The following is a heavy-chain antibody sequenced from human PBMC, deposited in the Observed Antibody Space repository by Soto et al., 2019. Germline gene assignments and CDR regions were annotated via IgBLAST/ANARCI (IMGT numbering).Heavy chain of an antibody. J-gene: IGHJ4*01. Sequence: QVQLVQSGAEVKKPGASVKVSCKASGYTFTSYGISWVRQAPGQGLEWMGWISAYNGNTNYAQNFQGRVTMTTDTPTSTTSMELRSLRSDDMGADYWAVGDTPIDLGGLGTLGTDSS. CDR3: AVGDTPIDL. CDR2: ISAYNGNT. V-gene: IGHV1-18*03. CDR1: GYTFTSYG. D-gene: IGHD3-9*01.